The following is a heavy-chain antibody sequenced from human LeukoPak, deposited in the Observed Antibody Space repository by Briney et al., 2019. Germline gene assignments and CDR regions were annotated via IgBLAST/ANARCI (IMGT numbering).Heavy chain of an antibody. D-gene: IGHD3-22*01. J-gene: IGHJ4*02. Sequence: SETLSLTCTVSGVSITNYYWSWIRQSPGKGLEWIGYAHYSGGANSDPSLKHRVTISLDTSKNQFSLKLSSVTAADTALYYCARDSYYRGTYDSSGYSTGYFDYWGQGTLVTVSS. CDR2: AHYSGGA. CDR3: ARDSYYRGTYDSSGYSTGYFDY. CDR1: GVSITNYY. V-gene: IGHV4-59*01.